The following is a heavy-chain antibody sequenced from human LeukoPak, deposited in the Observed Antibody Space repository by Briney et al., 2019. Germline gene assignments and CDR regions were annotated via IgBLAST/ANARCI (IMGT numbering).Heavy chain of an antibody. J-gene: IGHJ5*02. CDR3: ARERGVNDFWSGSPWFDP. CDR1: GGSISSGDYY. V-gene: IGHV4-30-4*01. D-gene: IGHD3-3*01. Sequence: PSETLSLTCTVSGGSISSGDYYWSWIRQPPGKGLEWIGYIYYSGSTYYNPSLKSRVTISVDTSKNQFSLKLSSVTAADTAVYYCARERGVNDFWSGSPWFDPWGQGTLVTVSS. CDR2: IYYSGST.